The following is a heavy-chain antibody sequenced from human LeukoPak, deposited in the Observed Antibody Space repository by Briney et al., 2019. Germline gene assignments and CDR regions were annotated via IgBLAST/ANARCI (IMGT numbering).Heavy chain of an antibody. Sequence: GGSLRLPCAASGFTFSSYNMNWVRQAPGKGLEWVSSISSSSSYIYYADSVKGRFTISRDNARNSLYLQMNSLRAEDTAVYYCARERGYSYGYGDYWGQGTLVTVSS. CDR1: GFTFSSYN. J-gene: IGHJ4*02. CDR2: ISSSSSYI. V-gene: IGHV3-21*01. CDR3: ARERGYSYGYGDY. D-gene: IGHD5-18*01.